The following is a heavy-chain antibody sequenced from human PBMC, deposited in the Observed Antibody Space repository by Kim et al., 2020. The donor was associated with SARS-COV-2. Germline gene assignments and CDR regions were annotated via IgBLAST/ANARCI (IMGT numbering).Heavy chain of an antibody. D-gene: IGHD3-10*01. CDR1: GYTFTSYG. V-gene: IGHV1-18*01. Sequence: ASVKVSCKASGYTFTSYGISWVRQAPGQGLEWMGWISAYNGNTNYAQKLQGRVTMTTDTSTSTAYMELRSLRSDDTAVYYCARVVLSVWFGELLPSRVLGYYGMDVWGQGTTVTVSS. CDR3: ARVVLSVWFGELLPSRVLGYYGMDV. CDR2: ISAYNGNT. J-gene: IGHJ6*02.